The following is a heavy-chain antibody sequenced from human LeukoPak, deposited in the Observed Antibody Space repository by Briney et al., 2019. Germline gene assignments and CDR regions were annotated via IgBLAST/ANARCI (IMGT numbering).Heavy chain of an antibody. CDR3: AREEDVVALPSFDY. V-gene: IGHV1-2*02. CDR1: GYTFTLYY. D-gene: IGHD2-2*01. CDR2: INPNSGAT. Sequence: ASVKVCCKASGYTFTLYYMHWVRQAPGQGLEWMGWINPNSGATDYAQKFQDRVTMTRDTSISTAYMELNSLRSDDSAVYYCAREEDVVALPSFDYWGQGTLVTVSS. J-gene: IGHJ4*02.